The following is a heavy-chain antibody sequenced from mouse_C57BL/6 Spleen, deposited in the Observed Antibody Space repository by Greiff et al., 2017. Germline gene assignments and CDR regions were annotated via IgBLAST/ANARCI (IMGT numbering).Heavy chain of an antibody. CDR2: ISDGGSYT. Sequence: EVQLVESGGGLVKPGGSLKLSCAASGFTFRSYAMSWVRQTPVKRLAWVATISDGGSYTYYPDNVKGRVTIYRDNAKNNLYLRMSHLKSEDTGMYYCARAPSPLPCGFAYWGQGTLVTVSA. CDR1: GFTFRSYA. D-gene: IGHD2-1*01. CDR3: ARAPSPLPCGFAY. J-gene: IGHJ3*01. V-gene: IGHV5-4*01.